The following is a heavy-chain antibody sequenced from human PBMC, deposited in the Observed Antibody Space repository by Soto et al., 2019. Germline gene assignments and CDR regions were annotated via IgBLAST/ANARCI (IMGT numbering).Heavy chain of an antibody. CDR3: AKERHRNYYYYGMDV. CDR1: GFTFSSYG. J-gene: IGHJ6*02. Sequence: GGSLRLSCAASGFTFSSYGMHWVRQAPGKGLEWVAVISYDGSNKYYADSVKGRFTISRDNSKNTLYLQMNSLRAEDTAVYYCAKERHRNYYYYGMDVWSQGTTVTVSS. CDR2: ISYDGSNK. V-gene: IGHV3-30*18.